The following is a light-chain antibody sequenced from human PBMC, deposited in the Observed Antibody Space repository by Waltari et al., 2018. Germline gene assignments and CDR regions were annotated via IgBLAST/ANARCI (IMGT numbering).Light chain of an antibody. CDR2: AAS. J-gene: IGKJ5*01. Sequence: DTQVTQSPSTLSASVGDSVTITCRASQTILTWMAWYQRTPGKAPKFLISAASSLQSGVPSRFSGSGSGTDFTLTISSLQPEDFATYYCQQSYSTPPTFGQGTRLETK. CDR1: QTILTW. CDR3: QQSYSTPPT. V-gene: IGKV1-39*01.